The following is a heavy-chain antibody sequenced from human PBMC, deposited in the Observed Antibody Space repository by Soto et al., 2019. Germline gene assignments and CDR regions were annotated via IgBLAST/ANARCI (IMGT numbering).Heavy chain of an antibody. Sequence: GASLKVSCKVSGYTLTKLSMHWVRQAPGKGLEWMGGFDPEDGETIYAQKFQGRVTMTEDTSTDTAYMELSSLRSEDTAVYYCATDLLGYCSGGSCKTDDYWGQGTLVTVSS. CDR3: ATDLLGYCSGGSCKTDDY. J-gene: IGHJ4*02. CDR1: GYTLTKLS. D-gene: IGHD2-15*01. CDR2: FDPEDGET. V-gene: IGHV1-24*01.